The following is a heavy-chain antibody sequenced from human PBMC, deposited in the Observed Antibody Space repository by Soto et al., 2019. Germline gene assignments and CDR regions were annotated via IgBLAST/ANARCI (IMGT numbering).Heavy chain of an antibody. V-gene: IGHV2-26*01. CDR1: GFSISNARMG. CDR2: IFSNDEK. Sequence: QVTLKESGPVLVKPTETLTLTCTVSGFSISNARMGVSWIRQPPGKALKWLAHIFSNDEKSYSTSLKSRLTISKDTSKSQVVLTMTTMDPVDTATYYCARHGRGVGARPLDYWGQGTLVTFSS. CDR3: ARHGRGVGARPLDY. D-gene: IGHD1-26*01. J-gene: IGHJ4*02.